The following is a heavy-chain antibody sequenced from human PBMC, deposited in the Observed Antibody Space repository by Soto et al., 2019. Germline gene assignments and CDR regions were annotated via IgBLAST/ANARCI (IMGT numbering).Heavy chain of an antibody. J-gene: IGHJ5*02. Sequence: EVQLSESGGGLVQPGGSLRLSCAASGFTFSTNSMTWVRQAPGKGLEWVCGISGGGDSTHYADSVKGRFTISRDNSKNMVYLQMNSLTADDMAVYFCSKWDGYGDQWGQGTLVTVSS. V-gene: IGHV3-23*01. CDR2: ISGGGDST. CDR1: GFTFSTNS. CDR3: SKWDGYGDQ. D-gene: IGHD5-12*01.